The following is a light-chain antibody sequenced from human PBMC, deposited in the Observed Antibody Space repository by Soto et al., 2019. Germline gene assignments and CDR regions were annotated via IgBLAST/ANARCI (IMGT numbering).Light chain of an antibody. CDR3: QHYNSYSEA. CDR1: QTISSW. J-gene: IGKJ1*01. V-gene: IGKV1-5*03. CDR2: KAS. Sequence: DIQMTQSPSTLSGSVGDRVTITLLASQTISSWLAWYQQKPGKAPKLLISKASTLKSGVPSRFSGSGSGTEFTLTISSLQPDDFATYYCQHYNSYSEAFGQGTKVDI.